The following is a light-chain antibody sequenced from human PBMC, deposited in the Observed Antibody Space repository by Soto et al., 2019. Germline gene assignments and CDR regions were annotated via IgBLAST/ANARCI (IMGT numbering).Light chain of an antibody. J-gene: IGLJ2*01. CDR3: TSWTTSTIMI. CDR1: ISDIGAYKF. CDR2: DVN. Sequence: QSVLTQPASVSGSPVQSITISCTGTISDIGAYKFVSWYQQHPGKAPKLMLYDVNIRPSGVSNPFSGSKSGNTASLTISGRQAKDEADYYCTSWTTSTIMIFGGETKLTV. V-gene: IGLV2-14*03.